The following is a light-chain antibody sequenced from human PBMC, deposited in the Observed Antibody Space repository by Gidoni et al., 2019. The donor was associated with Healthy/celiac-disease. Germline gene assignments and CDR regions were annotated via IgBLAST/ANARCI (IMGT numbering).Light chain of an antibody. CDR2: DAS. V-gene: IGKV3-11*01. CDR1: QSVSSY. J-gene: IGKJ4*01. CDR3: QQRSTFA. Sequence: ELVLTQSPATLSLSPGERATLSCRASQSVSSYLAWYQQKPGQAPRLLIYDASNRATGIPARFSGSGSGTDFTLTISSLEPEDFAVYYCQQRSTFAFGGGTKVEIK.